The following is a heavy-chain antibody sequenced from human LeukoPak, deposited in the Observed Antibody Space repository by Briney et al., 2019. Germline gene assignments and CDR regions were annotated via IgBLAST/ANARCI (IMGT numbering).Heavy chain of an antibody. CDR1: ALNFSSYA. Sequence: GSSLRLSCAPSALNFSSYAVHGLHQAPGRGLEWMAVISYDGSNKYSADSVKGRFTISRDNSKNTLHLQMNRLRAEDTAVYYCARDRYGDYGDFDYWGQGTRVTVSS. J-gene: IGHJ4*02. V-gene: IGHV3-30*04. CDR2: ISYDGSNK. CDR3: ARDRYGDYGDFDY. D-gene: IGHD4-17*01.